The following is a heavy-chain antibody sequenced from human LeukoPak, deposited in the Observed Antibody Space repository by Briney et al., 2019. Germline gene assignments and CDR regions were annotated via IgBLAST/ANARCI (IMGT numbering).Heavy chain of an antibody. CDR1: RFTFSSYS. V-gene: IGHV3-21*01. D-gene: IGHD6-13*01. CDR3: ARESSSSSWTVNWFDP. CDR2: ISSSSSYI. J-gene: IGHJ5*02. Sequence: GGSLRLSCAASRFTFSSYSMNWVRQAPGKGLEWVSSISSSSSYIYYADSVKGRFTISRDNAKNSLYLQMNSLRAEDTAVYYCARESSSSSWTVNWFDPWGQGTLVTVSS.